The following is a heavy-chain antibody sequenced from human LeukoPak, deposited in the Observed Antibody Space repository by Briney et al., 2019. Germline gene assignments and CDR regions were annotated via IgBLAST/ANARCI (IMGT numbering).Heavy chain of an antibody. CDR1: GGSISGYY. Sequence: SETLSLTCTVSGGSISGYYWSWIRQPPGKGLEWIGYIYYSGSTNYNPSLKSRVTISVDTSKNQFSLKLSSVTAAGTAVYYCARMVAATPWGAFDIWGQGTMVTVSS. CDR3: ARMVAATPWGAFDI. V-gene: IGHV4-59*08. CDR2: IYYSGST. D-gene: IGHD2-15*01. J-gene: IGHJ3*02.